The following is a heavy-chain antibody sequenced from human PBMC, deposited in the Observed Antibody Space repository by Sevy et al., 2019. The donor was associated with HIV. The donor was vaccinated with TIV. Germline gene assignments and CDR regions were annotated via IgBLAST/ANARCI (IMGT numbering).Heavy chain of an antibody. CDR1: GFTFSSYA. V-gene: IGHV3-23*01. CDR3: AKEHWLVPGNWFDP. J-gene: IGHJ5*02. Sequence: GGSLRLSCAASGFTFSSYAMSWVRQAPGKGLEWASAISGSGGSTYCADSVKGRFTISRDNSKNTLYLQMNSLRAEDTAVYYCAKEHWLVPGNWFDPWGQGTLVTVSS. CDR2: ISGSGGST. D-gene: IGHD6-19*01.